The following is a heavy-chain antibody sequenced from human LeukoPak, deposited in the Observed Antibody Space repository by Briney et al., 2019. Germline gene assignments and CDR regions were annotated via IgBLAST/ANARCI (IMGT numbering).Heavy chain of an antibody. CDR3: ARVSYSRSYDYWYFDL. CDR2: IYYSGNT. D-gene: IGHD6-13*01. CDR1: GGSILTYY. J-gene: IGHJ2*01. V-gene: IGHV4-59*01. Sequence: PSETLSLTCTVSGGSILTYYWSWVRQPPGKGLEWLGYIYYSGNTNYNPSLKSRVTISVDTSKNQFSLKLRSVTAADTAVYYCARVSYSRSYDYWYFDLWGRGTLVTVSS.